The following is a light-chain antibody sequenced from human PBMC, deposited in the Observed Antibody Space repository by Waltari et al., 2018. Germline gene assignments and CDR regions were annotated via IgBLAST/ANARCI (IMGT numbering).Light chain of an antibody. V-gene: IGKV4-1*01. CDR3: QQYYSNSLT. Sequence: DIVMTHPPDSLAVSLGERATIHCKSSQTVLYSSNNKNYLAWYQKKSGQPPKLLISWASARESGVPDRFRGSGSGTDFTLTISSLQAEDVAVYFCQQYYSNSLTFGGGTRVESK. J-gene: IGKJ4*01. CDR1: QTVLYSSNNKNY. CDR2: WAS.